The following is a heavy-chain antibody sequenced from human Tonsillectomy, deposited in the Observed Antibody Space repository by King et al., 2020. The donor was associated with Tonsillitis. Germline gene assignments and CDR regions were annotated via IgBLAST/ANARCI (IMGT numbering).Heavy chain of an antibody. CDR3: ARGRGYSGYNPF. CDR2: IKQIGSEK. D-gene: IGHD5-12*01. V-gene: IGHV3-7*01. J-gene: IGHJ4*02. Sequence: DVQLVESWGGLVQPGGSLRLSCGASGFTFSSYWMKWVRQSPGKGLEWVANIKQIGSEKNFLDLVKGRFTISRTNAKNSLYLQMNSLRAEDTAVYYCARGRGYSGYNPFWGQGTLVTVSS. CDR1: GFTFSSYW.